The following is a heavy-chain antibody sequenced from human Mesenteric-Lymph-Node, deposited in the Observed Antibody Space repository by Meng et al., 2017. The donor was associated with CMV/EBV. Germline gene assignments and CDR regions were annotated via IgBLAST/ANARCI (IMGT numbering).Heavy chain of an antibody. CDR3: AKSHYDILTGHYYGLDV. CDR2: TYSGGAT. J-gene: IGHJ6*02. Sequence: GESLKISCAVSGLTVSSNYMSWVRQAPGKGLEWVSITYSGGATHFAASVKGRFTISRDNSKNTLYLQMNSLRAEDTAVYYCAKSHYDILTGHYYGLDVWGQGTTVTVSS. V-gene: IGHV3-53*01. CDR1: GLTVSSNY. D-gene: IGHD3-9*01.